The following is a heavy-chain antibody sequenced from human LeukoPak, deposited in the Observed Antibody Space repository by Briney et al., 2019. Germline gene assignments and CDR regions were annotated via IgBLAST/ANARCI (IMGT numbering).Heavy chain of an antibody. CDR3: ASLTTADAFDI. V-gene: IGHV4-34*01. CDR2: INHSGST. CDR1: GGSFSGYY. D-gene: IGHD3-22*01. J-gene: IGHJ3*02. Sequence: SETLSLTCAVYGGSFSGYYWRWIRQPPGKGLEWIGEINHSGSTNYNPSLKSRVTMSIDTSNNQFSLMLSSVTAADTAVFYCASLTTADAFDIWGQGTMVTVSS.